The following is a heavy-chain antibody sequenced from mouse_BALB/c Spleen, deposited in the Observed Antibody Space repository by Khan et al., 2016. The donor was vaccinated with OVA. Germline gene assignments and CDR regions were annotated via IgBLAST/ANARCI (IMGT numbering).Heavy chain of an antibody. V-gene: IGHV1-80*01. J-gene: IGHJ1*01. Sequence: QVQLQQSGAELVRPGSSVKISCKASGYAFSSYWMNWVKQRPGQGPEWIGQIYPGDGDSNYNGKFRDQATLTADKSSSTAYIQLNSLSSEDSAVYFCASGYGYWYFDVWGAGTTVTVSS. CDR1: GYAFSSYW. D-gene: IGHD2-2*01. CDR2: IYPGDGDS. CDR3: ASGYGYWYFDV.